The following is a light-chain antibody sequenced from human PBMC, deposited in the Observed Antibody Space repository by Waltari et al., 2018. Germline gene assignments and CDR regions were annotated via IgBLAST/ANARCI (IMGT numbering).Light chain of an antibody. CDR3: SSYAGSKFWV. J-gene: IGLJ3*02. CDR2: EVS. V-gene: IGLV2-8*01. CDR1: SSDGGGYNY. Sequence: QSALTQPPSASGSPGQSVPISCTGTSSDGGGYNYVSWFQQPPGKAPKVMIYEVSKRPSGVPDRFSGSKSGNTASLIVSGLQAEDEADYYCSSYAGSKFWVFGGGTKLTVL.